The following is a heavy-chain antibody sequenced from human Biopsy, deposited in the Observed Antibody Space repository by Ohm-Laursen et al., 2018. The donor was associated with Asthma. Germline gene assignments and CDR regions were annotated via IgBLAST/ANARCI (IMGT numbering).Heavy chain of an antibody. V-gene: IGHV3-30*01. Sequence: LSLTCAAFGFSFSNFAIHWVRQAPGKGLEWVGVISKDASTQDYADSVKGRFTMARDNSKNTLDLQMNSLREEDTAVYYCVRDGTDDAFDIWGQGTVVSVSS. D-gene: IGHD1-1*01. CDR2: ISKDASTQ. J-gene: IGHJ3*02. CDR3: VRDGTDDAFDI. CDR1: GFSFSNFA.